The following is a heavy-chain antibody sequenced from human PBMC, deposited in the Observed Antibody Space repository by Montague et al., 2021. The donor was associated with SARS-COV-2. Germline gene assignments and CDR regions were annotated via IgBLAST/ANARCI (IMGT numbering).Heavy chain of an antibody. CDR3: ARGPVPAAFDI. V-gene: IGHV4-34*01. J-gene: IGHJ3*02. Sequence: SETLSLTCVVYGGSFSGYHCSWICQPPGKGLAWIGDINHNGSTTYTSSLKSRVTITIDTSNYQFSLNLNSVTAADTAVYYCARGPVPAAFDIWGQGTMVTVSS. CDR1: GGSFSGYH. CDR2: INHNGST. D-gene: IGHD2-2*01.